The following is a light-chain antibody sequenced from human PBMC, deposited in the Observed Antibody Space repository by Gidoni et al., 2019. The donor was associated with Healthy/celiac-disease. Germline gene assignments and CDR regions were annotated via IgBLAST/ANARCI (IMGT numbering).Light chain of an antibody. CDR2: AAS. CDR1: QSISSY. V-gene: IGKV1-39*01. Sequence: DIQMTQSPSSLSASVGDRVTITCRASQSISSYLNWYQQKPGKVPKLLIYAASSLQSGVPSRFSGSGSGTDFTLTISSLQPEDFATYYCQQCYSTPVTFGQGTKVEIK. J-gene: IGKJ1*01. CDR3: QQCYSTPVT.